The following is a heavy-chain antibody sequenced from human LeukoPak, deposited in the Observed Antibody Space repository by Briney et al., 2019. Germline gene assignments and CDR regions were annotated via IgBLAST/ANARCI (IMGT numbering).Heavy chain of an antibody. J-gene: IGHJ6*03. Sequence: GASVKVSCKASGYTFTSYGISWVRQAPGQGLEWMGWISAYNGNTNYAQKLQGRVTMTTDTSTSTAYMELRSLRSDDTAVYYCARVQYYYDSSGYYNYYYYYMDVWGKGTTVTVSS. D-gene: IGHD3-22*01. CDR1: GYTFTSYG. CDR3: ARVQYYYDSSGYYNYYYYYMDV. V-gene: IGHV1-18*01. CDR2: ISAYNGNT.